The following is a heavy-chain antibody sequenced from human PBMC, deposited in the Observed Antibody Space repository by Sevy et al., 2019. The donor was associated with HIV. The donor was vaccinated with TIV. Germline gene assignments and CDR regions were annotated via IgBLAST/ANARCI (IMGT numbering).Heavy chain of an antibody. CDR2: ISYDGSNK. D-gene: IGHD3-3*01. V-gene: IGHV3-30*18. CDR1: GFTFSSYG. Sequence: GGSLRLSCAASGFTFSSYGMHWVRQAPGKGLEWVAVISYDGSNKYYAHSVKGRFNISRDNSKNTLYLQMNSLRAEDTAVYYCAKDFLLRFLEWFNKDEYYYGMDVWGQGTTVSVSS. J-gene: IGHJ6*02. CDR3: AKDFLLRFLEWFNKDEYYYGMDV.